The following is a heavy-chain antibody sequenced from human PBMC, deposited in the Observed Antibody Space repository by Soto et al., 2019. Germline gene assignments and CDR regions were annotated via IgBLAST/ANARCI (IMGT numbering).Heavy chain of an antibody. Sequence: QVQLQESGPGLVKPSETLSLTCTVSGGSVSSGSYYWSWIRQPPGKGLEWIGYIYYSGSTNYNPSLTSRVTISVDTSKNQFSLKLSSVTAADTAVYYCARAEVGYAPPSSCFDPWGQGTLVTVSS. CDR3: ARAEVGYAPPSSCFDP. D-gene: IGHD5-12*01. CDR1: GGSVSSGSYY. V-gene: IGHV4-61*01. J-gene: IGHJ5*02. CDR2: IYYSGST.